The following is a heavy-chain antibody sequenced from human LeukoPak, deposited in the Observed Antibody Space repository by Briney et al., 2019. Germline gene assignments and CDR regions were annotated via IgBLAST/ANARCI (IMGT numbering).Heavy chain of an antibody. Sequence: ASVKVSFKASGYTFTSYGISWVRQAPGQGLEWMGWISAYNGNTEYAQKLQGRVTMTTDTSTSTAYMELRSLRSDDTAVYYCARKISSSWYGEADYWGQGTLVTVSS. CDR3: ARKISSSWYGEADY. J-gene: IGHJ4*02. CDR1: GYTFTSYG. D-gene: IGHD6-13*01. V-gene: IGHV1-18*01. CDR2: ISAYNGNT.